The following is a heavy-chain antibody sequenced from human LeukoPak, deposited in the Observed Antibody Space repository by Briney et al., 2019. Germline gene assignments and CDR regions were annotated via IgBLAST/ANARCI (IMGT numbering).Heavy chain of an antibody. D-gene: IGHD2/OR15-2a*01. CDR1: GGSISSYY. CDR2: IYYSGST. V-gene: IGHV4-59*01. CDR3: AKVSTRLYFDY. J-gene: IGHJ4*02. Sequence: PSETLSLTCTVSGGSISSYYWSWIRQPPGKGLEWIGYIYYSGSTNYNPSLKSRVTISVVTSKNQFSLKLSSVTAADTAVYYCAKVSTRLYFDYWGQGTLVTVSS.